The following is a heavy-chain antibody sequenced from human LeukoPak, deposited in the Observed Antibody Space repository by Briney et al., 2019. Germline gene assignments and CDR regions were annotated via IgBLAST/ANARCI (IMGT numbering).Heavy chain of an antibody. D-gene: IGHD2-21*02. Sequence: GGSLRLSCAASGFTFSSYGMHWVRQAPGEGLEWVAVIWYDGSNKYYADSVKGRFTISRDNSKNTLYLQMNSLRAEDTAVYYCARDYVSGGAYCGGDCFLRWGQGTLVTVSS. J-gene: IGHJ4*02. CDR1: GFTFSSYG. V-gene: IGHV3-33*01. CDR3: ARDYVSGGAYCGGDCFLR. CDR2: IWYDGSNK.